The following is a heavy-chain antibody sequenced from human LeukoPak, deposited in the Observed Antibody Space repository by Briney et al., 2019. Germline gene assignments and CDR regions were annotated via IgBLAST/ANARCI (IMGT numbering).Heavy chain of an antibody. J-gene: IGHJ4*02. CDR3: ARETSLAGFASGLGFNY. CDR1: GASISGWY. D-gene: IGHD6-19*01. Sequence: SETLSLTCTVSGASISGWYWSWIRQPPGKGLEWIGYVYGSGYTNYNPSLKSRVTMSIDTSKNHFSLKLTSVTAVDTATYYCARETSLAGFASGLGFNYWGQGNLVTVSS. V-gene: IGHV4-59*01. CDR2: VYGSGYT.